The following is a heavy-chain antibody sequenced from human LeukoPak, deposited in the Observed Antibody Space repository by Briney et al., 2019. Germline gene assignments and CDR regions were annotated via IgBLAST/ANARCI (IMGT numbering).Heavy chain of an antibody. J-gene: IGHJ5*02. CDR2: INAGNGNT. V-gene: IGHV1-3*01. Sequence: ASVKVSCKASGYTFTSYAMHWVRQAPGQRLEWMGWINAGNGNTKYSQKFQGRVTITRDTSASTAYMELSSLRSEDTAVYYCARVPRITMVRGVIGWFDPWGQGTLVTVSS. CDR1: GYTFTSYA. CDR3: ARVPRITMVRGVIGWFDP. D-gene: IGHD3-10*01.